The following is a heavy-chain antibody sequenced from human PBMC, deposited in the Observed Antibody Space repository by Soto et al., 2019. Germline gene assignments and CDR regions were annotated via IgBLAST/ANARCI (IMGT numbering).Heavy chain of an antibody. CDR3: ATSRDATSGGLDY. Sequence: GASVKVSCKASGGTFSSYAISWVRQAPGQGLEWMGGIIPIFGTANYAQKFQGRVTITADESTSTAYMELSRLRSDDTAVYYCATSRDATSGGLDYWGQGPLVTVSS. J-gene: IGHJ4*02. V-gene: IGHV1-69*13. CDR2: IIPIFGTA. CDR1: GGTFSSYA. D-gene: IGHD2-15*01.